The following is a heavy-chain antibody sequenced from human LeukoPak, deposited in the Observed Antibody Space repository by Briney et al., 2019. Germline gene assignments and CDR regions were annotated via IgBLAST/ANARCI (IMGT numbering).Heavy chain of an antibody. V-gene: IGHV1-2*02. D-gene: IGHD1-26*01. CDR1: GYTFTGYY. Sequence: ASVKVSCTTSGYTFTGYYMHWVRQAPGQGIEWMGWINPNSGGTNYAQKFQGRVTMTRDTSISTAYMELSRLRSDDTAVYYCARARGSYLSRMDVWGKGTTVTVSS. J-gene: IGHJ6*04. CDR3: ARARGSYLSRMDV. CDR2: INPNSGGT.